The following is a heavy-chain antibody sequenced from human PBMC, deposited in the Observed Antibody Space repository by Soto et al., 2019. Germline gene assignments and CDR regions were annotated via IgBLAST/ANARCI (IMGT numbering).Heavy chain of an antibody. CDR1: GFTFRRYW. D-gene: IGHD5-18*01. Sequence: GGSLRLSCAASGFTFRRYWMNWVRQAPGKGLEWVANIKQDGTEKNYVDSVKGRFTISRDNARKSLYLQMDSLRAEDTAVYFCARGDTPMITGMDSFDIWGQGTMVTVSS. CDR3: ARGDTPMITGMDSFDI. CDR2: IKQDGTEK. J-gene: IGHJ3*02. V-gene: IGHV3-7*01.